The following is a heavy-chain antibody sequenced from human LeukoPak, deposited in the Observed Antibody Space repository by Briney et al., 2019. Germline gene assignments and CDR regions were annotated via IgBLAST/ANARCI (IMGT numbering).Heavy chain of an antibody. CDR2: ISAYNGNT. Sequence: GASVKVSCKASGYTFTSYGISWVRQAPGQGLEWMGWISAYNGNTNYAQKLQGRVTMTTDTSTSTAYMELRSLRSEDTAVYYCARDHPYYYGSGIHDVYNWFDPWGQGTLVTVSS. D-gene: IGHD3-10*01. CDR3: ARDHPYYYGSGIHDVYNWFDP. V-gene: IGHV1-18*01. J-gene: IGHJ5*02. CDR1: GYTFTSYG.